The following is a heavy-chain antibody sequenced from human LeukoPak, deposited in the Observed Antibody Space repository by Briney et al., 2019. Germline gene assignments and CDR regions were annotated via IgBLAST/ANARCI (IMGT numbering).Heavy chain of an antibody. CDR2: IYYSGST. J-gene: IGHJ4*02. D-gene: IGHD6-13*01. V-gene: IGHV4-59*01. CDR3: ARGPGIAAAGTEYYFDY. Sequence: SETLSLTCTVSGGSISSYYWSWIRQPPGKGLEWIGYIYYSGSTNYNPSLKSRVTISVDTSKNQFSLKLSSVTAADTAVYYCARGPGIAAAGTEYYFDYWGQGTLVTVSS. CDR1: GGSISSYY.